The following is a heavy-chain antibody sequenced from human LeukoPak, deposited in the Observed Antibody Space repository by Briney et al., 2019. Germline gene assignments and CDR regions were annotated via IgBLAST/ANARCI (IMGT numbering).Heavy chain of an antibody. CDR3: ARWSGSYTY. J-gene: IGHJ4*02. CDR2: MNPNSGNT. D-gene: IGHD1-26*01. Sequence: LEWMGWMNPNSGNTGYAQKFQGRVTMTRNTSISTAYMELSSLRSEDTAVYYCARWSGSYTYWGQGTLVTVSS. V-gene: IGHV1-8*01.